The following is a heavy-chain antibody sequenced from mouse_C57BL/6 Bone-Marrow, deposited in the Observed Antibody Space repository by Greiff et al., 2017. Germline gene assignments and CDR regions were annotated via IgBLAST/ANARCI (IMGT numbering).Heavy chain of an antibody. D-gene: IGHD2-1*01. J-gene: IGHJ2*01. V-gene: IGHV1-76*01. Sequence: VQLQQSGAELVRPGASVKLSCKASGYTFTDYYINWVKQRPGQGLEWIARIYPGSGNTYYNEKFKGKATLTAAKSSSTAYMQLSSLTSEDSAVYFCARDDYYGNYGDYWGQGTTLTVSS. CDR2: IYPGSGNT. CDR3: ARDDYYGNYGDY. CDR1: GYTFTDYY.